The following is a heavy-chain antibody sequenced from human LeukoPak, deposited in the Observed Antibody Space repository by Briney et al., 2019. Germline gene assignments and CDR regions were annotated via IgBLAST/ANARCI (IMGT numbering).Heavy chain of an antibody. V-gene: IGHV4-39*01. D-gene: IGHD3-9*01. CDR3: ARLPTGYPNWFDT. CDR1: GGSISISSYS. CDR2: VHYSGST. Sequence: PSETLSLTCTVSGGSISISSYSWAWIRQPPGKGLEWIAVVHYSGSTYYNPSLMSRVTISVDTSKNQFSLKLSSLTATDTAVYYCARLPTGYPNWFDTWGQGTLVTVSS. J-gene: IGHJ5*02.